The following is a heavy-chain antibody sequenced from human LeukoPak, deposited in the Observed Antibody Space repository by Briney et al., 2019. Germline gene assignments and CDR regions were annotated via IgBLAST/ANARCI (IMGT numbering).Heavy chain of an antibody. CDR3: AREEAPTRSPLGWLGPSDYFDY. CDR1: GFTFSSYW. V-gene: IGHV3-7*01. Sequence: GGSLRLSCAASGFTFSSYWMSWVRQAPGKGLEWVANIKQDGSEKYYVDSVKGRFTISRDNAKNSLYLQMNSLRAEDTAVYYRAREEAPTRSPLGWLGPSDYFDYWGQGTLVTVSS. J-gene: IGHJ4*02. D-gene: IGHD5-24*01. CDR2: IKQDGSEK.